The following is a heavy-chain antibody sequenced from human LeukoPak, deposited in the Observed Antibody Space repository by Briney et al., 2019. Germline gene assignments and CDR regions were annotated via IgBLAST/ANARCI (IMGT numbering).Heavy chain of an antibody. V-gene: IGHV4-59*01. D-gene: IGHD6-13*01. Sequence: SETLSLTCTASGGSFSNYYWRWVRQAPGQGLEWIGYIYYSGSTNYNPPLMSRVTISVDTSKNQFSLKLSSVTAADTAVYYCARTTEAHSWQTRYYSYYMDFWGKGTTVTVSS. J-gene: IGHJ6*03. CDR2: IYYSGST. CDR3: ARTTEAHSWQTRYYSYYMDF. CDR1: GGSFSNYY.